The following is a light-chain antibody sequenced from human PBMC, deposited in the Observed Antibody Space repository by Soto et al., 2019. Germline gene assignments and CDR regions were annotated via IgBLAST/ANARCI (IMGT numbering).Light chain of an antibody. CDR2: GAS. CDR1: QSVSSNY. CDR3: QQYGSSPLT. Sequence: ENVLTQSPGTLSLSPGERATLSCRASQSVSSNYLAWYQQKPGQAPRLLIYGASNRATGISDRLSGSGSGTGFTLTISRLEPEDSAVYYCQQYGSSPLTFGGGTKVEIK. V-gene: IGKV3-20*01. J-gene: IGKJ4*01.